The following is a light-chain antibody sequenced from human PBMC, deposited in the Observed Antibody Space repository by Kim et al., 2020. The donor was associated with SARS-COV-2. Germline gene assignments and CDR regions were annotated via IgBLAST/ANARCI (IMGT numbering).Light chain of an antibody. CDR2: DAS. CDR3: QQYASPPAT. CDR1: QSVSSS. J-gene: IGKJ5*01. V-gene: IGKV3-20*01. Sequence: FSPGERATLSCRASQSVSSSLAWYQQKPGLGPRLLVYDASSRATGIPDRFSGTGSGTDFTLTISRLEPEDFAVFYCQQYASPPATFGQGTRLEIK.